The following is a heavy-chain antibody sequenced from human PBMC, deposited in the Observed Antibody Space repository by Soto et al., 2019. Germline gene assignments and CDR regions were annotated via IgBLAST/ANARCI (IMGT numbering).Heavy chain of an antibody. Sequence: EVPLVESGGGLVQPGGSLRLSCAASGFTFSNYWMHWVRHDPGKGLLWVSSINGDGSSAIYADSVRGRFTISRDNAKNTLYLQMNSLRAEDTAVYYCASKANTNSWFVGDYWGRGTLVTVSS. D-gene: IGHD6-13*01. CDR2: INGDGSSA. CDR1: GFTFSNYW. J-gene: IGHJ4*02. CDR3: ASKANTNSWFVGDY. V-gene: IGHV3-74*01.